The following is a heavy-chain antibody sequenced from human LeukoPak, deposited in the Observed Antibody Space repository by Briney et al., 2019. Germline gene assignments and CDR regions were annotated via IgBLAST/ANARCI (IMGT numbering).Heavy chain of an antibody. J-gene: IGHJ5*02. CDR1: GFTFSSYG. CDR2: ISGSGGST. D-gene: IGHD3-10*01. CDR3: AKEEGLWFGEGGWFDP. Sequence: PGGSLRLSCAASGFTFSSYGMSWVRQAPGKGLEWISAISGSGGSTYYADSVKGRFTISRDNSKNTLYLQMNSLRAEDTAVYYCAKEEGLWFGEGGWFDPWGQGTLVTVSS. V-gene: IGHV3-23*01.